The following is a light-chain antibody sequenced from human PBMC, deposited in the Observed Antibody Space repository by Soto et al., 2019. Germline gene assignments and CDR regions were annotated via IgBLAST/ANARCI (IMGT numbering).Light chain of an antibody. Sequence: EIVLTQSPATLSLSPGERATLSCRASQSVDSYLTWYQQKPGQAPRLLIYDVSKRATGIPVRFSGSGSGTDFTLTISSLEPEDVAIYYCQQRRNWPLPFGGGPRWRSN. J-gene: IGKJ4*01. V-gene: IGKV3-11*01. CDR1: QSVDSY. CDR2: DVS. CDR3: QQRRNWPLP.